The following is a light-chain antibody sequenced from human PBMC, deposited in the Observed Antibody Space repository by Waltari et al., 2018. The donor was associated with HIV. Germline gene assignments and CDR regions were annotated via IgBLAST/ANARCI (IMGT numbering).Light chain of an antibody. V-gene: IGKV1-9*01. CDR2: AVS. CDR3: QQLKTYPVT. Sequence: IQLTQSPSFLSASVGDRVRITCRATQGVGSYLAWYQKKPGKAPKLLIYAVSVLQSGVTSRFSGSGSGTEFTLTISGLQPEDLATYFCQQLKTYPVTFGGGTKV. J-gene: IGKJ4*01. CDR1: QGVGSY.